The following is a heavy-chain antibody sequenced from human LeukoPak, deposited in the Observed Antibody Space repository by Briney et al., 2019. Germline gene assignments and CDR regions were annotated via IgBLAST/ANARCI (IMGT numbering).Heavy chain of an antibody. D-gene: IGHD1-26*01. Sequence: PLETLSLTCTVSGVSITNYYWAWIRQPAGKGLEWIGRMYISGSTNYNPSLKSRVSISIDKTKNQFSLKLRSVTAADTAIYYCARDYLVGAPLDSWGQGTLVTVSS. CDR2: MYISGST. CDR3: ARDYLVGAPLDS. J-gene: IGHJ4*02. CDR1: GVSITNYY. V-gene: IGHV4-4*07.